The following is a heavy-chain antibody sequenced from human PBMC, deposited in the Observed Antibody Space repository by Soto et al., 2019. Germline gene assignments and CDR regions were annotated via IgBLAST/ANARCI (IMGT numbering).Heavy chain of an antibody. CDR2: IFYSGTT. CDR3: ASNYYDSSGYYYVRPPYGMDV. Sequence: SETLSLTCTVSGDSISSADYYWSWIRQTPGKGLEWIGHIFYSGTTYYNPSLKSRLTISVDTSKNHFSLRLTSVTAADTAVYYCASNYYDSSGYYYVRPPYGMDVWGQGTTVTVSS. CDR1: GDSISSADYY. D-gene: IGHD3-22*01. J-gene: IGHJ6*02. V-gene: IGHV4-30-4*01.